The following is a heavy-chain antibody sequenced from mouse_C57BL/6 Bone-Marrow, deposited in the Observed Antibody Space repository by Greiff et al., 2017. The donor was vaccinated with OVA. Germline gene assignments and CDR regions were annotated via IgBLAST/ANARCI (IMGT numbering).Heavy chain of an antibody. CDR1: GYTFTDYY. D-gene: IGHD2-4*01. V-gene: IGHV1-26*01. J-gene: IGHJ4*01. Sequence: EVQLQQSGPELVKPGASVKISCKASGYTFTDYYMNWVKQSHGKSLEWIGDINPNNGGTSYNQKFKGKATLTVDKSSSTAYMELRSLTSEDSAVYYGAREGLRRTPYAMDYWGQGTSVTVSS. CDR2: INPNNGGT. CDR3: AREGLRRTPYAMDY.